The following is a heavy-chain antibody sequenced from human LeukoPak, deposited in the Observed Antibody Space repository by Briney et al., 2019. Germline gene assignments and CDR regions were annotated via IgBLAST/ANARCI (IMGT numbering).Heavy chain of an antibody. CDR2: INPNSGGT. D-gene: IGHD2/OR15-2a*01. CDR1: GYTFTGYY. Sequence: ASVKVSCKASGYTFTGYYMHWVRQAPGQGLEWMGWINPNSGGTNYAQKFQGWVTMTRDASISTAYMELSRLRSDDTAVYYCARHPRDYFWFDPWGQGTLVTVSS. CDR3: ARHPRDYFWFDP. J-gene: IGHJ5*02. V-gene: IGHV1-2*04.